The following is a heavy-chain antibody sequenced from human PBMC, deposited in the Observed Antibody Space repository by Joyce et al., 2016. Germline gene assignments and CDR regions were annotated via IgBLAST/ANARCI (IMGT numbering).Heavy chain of an antibody. J-gene: IGHJ4*02. D-gene: IGHD5-12*01. CDR2: INSDATTI. Sequence: DVQLVESGGGLVQPGGFLRLSCAASGFTMYSYWMHWVRQDPGKGLVWISGINSDATTINYADTAKGRFTIARDNTRNTVYLQMKSLATEDTGVYYCARAHNGYELGADYWGQGTLVTVSS. CDR1: GFTMYSYW. V-gene: IGHV3-74*01. CDR3: ARAHNGYELGADY.